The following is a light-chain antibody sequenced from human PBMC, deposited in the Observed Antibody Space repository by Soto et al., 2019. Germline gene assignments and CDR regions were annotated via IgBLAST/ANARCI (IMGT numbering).Light chain of an antibody. CDR2: GAS. V-gene: IGKV3-20*01. Sequence: EIVLTQSPGTLSLSPGERATLSCRASQTISSSYLAWYRQKPGQAPRLLIYGASNRATGIPDRLSGSGSGTDFTLTISRLEPEYFAVYYCQQYGSSPYTFGQGTKLEIK. CDR1: QTISSSY. CDR3: QQYGSSPYT. J-gene: IGKJ2*01.